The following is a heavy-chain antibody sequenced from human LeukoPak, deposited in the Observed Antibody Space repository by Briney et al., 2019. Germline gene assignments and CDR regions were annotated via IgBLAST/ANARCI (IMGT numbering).Heavy chain of an antibody. D-gene: IGHD6-19*01. CDR1: GLTLSNYA. V-gene: IGHV1-69*13. CDR2: IIPIIATA. Sequence: GASVKVSCKASGLTLSNYALSWVRQAPGQGLEWMGGIIPIIATANYAQKFQGRVTITADESTTTVYMELSSLRSEDTAVYYCARAAVAGTGCFDLWGRGTLVSVSP. J-gene: IGHJ2*01. CDR3: ARAAVAGTGCFDL.